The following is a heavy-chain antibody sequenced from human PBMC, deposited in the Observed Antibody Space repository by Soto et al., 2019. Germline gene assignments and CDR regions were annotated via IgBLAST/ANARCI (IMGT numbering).Heavy chain of an antibody. CDR3: ARARIDY. CDR1: GFIFSDYW. J-gene: IGHJ4*02. Sequence: EVQLVESGGGLVQPGGSLRLSCAVSGFIFSDYWMTWVRQAPGKGLEWVATVNPEGSEKYYADSLKGRFTISRDNAKNSVYLHMISQRAEDAALYYCARARIDYWGRGTLITVSS. V-gene: IGHV3-7*03. CDR2: VNPEGSEK.